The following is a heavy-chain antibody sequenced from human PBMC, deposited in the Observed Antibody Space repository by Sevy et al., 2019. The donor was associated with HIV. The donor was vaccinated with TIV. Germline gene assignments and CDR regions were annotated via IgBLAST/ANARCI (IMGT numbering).Heavy chain of an antibody. D-gene: IGHD1-1*01. CDR1: GFSFSSHG. J-gene: IGHJ4*02. Sequence: GGSLRLSCAASGFSFSSHGMHWVRQAPGKGLEWQSVISYDGNKKYYADSVKGRFTISRDNSKNTLYLQMNSVRPEDTAVYYCARDGGWYNYAPSDYWGQGTLVTVSS. CDR2: ISYDGNKK. CDR3: ARDGGWYNYAPSDY. V-gene: IGHV3-30*03.